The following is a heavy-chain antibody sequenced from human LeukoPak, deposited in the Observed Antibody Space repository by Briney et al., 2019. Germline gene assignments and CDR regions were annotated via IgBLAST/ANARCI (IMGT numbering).Heavy chain of an antibody. J-gene: IGHJ4*02. V-gene: IGHV3-30*02. CDR3: AKDYGTSWYLFDY. CDR2: IHPDGSYI. CDR1: GFTFSSYG. Sequence: GGSLRLSCAASGFTFSSYGMHWVRQAPGKGLEWMALIHPDGSYIFYADSVKGRLTISRDKSKNTLYLEMNSLRPEDTALYYCAKDYGTSWYLFDYWGQGTLVTVSS. D-gene: IGHD6-13*01.